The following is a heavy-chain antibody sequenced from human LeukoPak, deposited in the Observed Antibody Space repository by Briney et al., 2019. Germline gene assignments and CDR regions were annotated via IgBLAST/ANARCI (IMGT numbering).Heavy chain of an antibody. CDR1: GYTFTGYY. J-gene: IGHJ4*02. V-gene: IGHV1-18*04. CDR3: ARSPGGVGATVRTRDY. D-gene: IGHD1-26*01. Sequence: ASVKFSCKASGYTFTGYYMHWVRQAPGQGLEWMGWISAYNGNTNYAQKLQGRVTMTTDTSTSTAYMELRSLRSDDTAVYYCARSPGGVGATVRTRDYWGQGTLVTVSS. CDR2: ISAYNGNT.